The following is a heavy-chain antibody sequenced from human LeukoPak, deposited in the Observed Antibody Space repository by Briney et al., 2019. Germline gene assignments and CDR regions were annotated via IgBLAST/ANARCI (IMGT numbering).Heavy chain of an antibody. D-gene: IGHD4-17*01. CDR3: AKDVLYGDPRVELFDY. Sequence: PGGSLRLSCAASGFIFSSYVMSWVRQAPGKGLEWVSSVSGNGGSTYYADSVKGRFTISRDNSKNTLYLQMNSLRAEDTAVYYCAKDVLYGDPRVELFDYWGQGTLVTVSS. J-gene: IGHJ4*02. CDR1: GFIFSSYV. V-gene: IGHV3-23*01. CDR2: VSGNGGST.